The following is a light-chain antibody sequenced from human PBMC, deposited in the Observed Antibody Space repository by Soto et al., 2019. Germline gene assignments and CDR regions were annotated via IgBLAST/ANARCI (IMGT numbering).Light chain of an antibody. CDR2: DAS. CDR1: QSISDS. J-gene: IGKJ1*01. V-gene: IGKV1-5*01. Sequence: DIQMTQSPSTLSASVGDRVTITCRASQSISDSLAWYQQKPGKAPYLLISDASNLERGVPSRFSGSGSGTEFTLTISSMQPDDFATYYCQQYNGYSRTVGQGTKVDI. CDR3: QQYNGYSRT.